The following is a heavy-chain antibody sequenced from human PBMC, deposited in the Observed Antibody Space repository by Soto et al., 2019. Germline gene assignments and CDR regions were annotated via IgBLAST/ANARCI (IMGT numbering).Heavy chain of an antibody. CDR3: AREAGPRGIVVVVALDY. V-gene: IGHV3-33*01. CDR2: IWYDGSNK. J-gene: IGHJ4*02. D-gene: IGHD2-15*01. Sequence: GGSLRLSCAASGFTFSSYGMHWVRQAPGKGLEWVAVIWYDGSNKYYADSVKGRFTISRDNSKNTLYLQMNSLRAEDTAVYYCAREAGPRGIVVVVALDYWGQGTLVTVSS. CDR1: GFTFSSYG.